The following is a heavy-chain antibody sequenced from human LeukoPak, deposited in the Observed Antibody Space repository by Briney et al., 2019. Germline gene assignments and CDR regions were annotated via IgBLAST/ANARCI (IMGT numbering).Heavy chain of an antibody. V-gene: IGHV3-23*01. J-gene: IGHJ6*03. CDR3: AKGGEATMRDGYNYYYYYMEV. D-gene: IGHD5-24*01. Sequence: PGGSLRLSCATSGITLSSHAMSWVRQAPGKGLEWVSLISGSGGHTYYGDSVKGRFTISRDNSKNTFYLQMNSLRADDTAVYYCAKGGEATMRDGYNYYYYYMEVSGKGTTVTVSS. CDR2: ISGSGGHT. CDR1: GITLSSHA.